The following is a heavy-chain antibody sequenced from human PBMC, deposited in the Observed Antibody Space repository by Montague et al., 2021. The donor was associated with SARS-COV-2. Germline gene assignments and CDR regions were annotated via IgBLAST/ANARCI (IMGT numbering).Heavy chain of an antibody. Sequence: SLRLSCAASGFSFRTYWMAWVRQAPGKGLVWVSSINGGGSGTTYPDSVKGRFAISRDNAKNTLYLQMNSLRVDNTAVYYCLRENYGAFDAWGQGTMVTVSS. J-gene: IGHJ3*01. CDR1: GFSFRTYW. CDR3: LRENYGAFDA. V-gene: IGHV3-74*01. CDR2: INGGGSGT. D-gene: IGHD3-10*01.